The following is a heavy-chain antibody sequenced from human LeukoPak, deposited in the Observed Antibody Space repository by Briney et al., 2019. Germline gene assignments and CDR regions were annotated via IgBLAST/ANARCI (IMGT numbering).Heavy chain of an antibody. CDR3: ASLYSSSWYFYYGMDV. V-gene: IGHV4-34*01. J-gene: IGHJ6*02. CDR1: GGSISSYY. D-gene: IGHD6-13*01. CDR2: INHSGST. Sequence: PSETLSLTCTVSGGSISSYYWSWIRQPPGKGLEWIGEINHSGSTNYNPSLKSRVTISVDTSKNQFSLKLSSVTAADTAVYYCASLYSSSWYFYYGMDVWGQGTTVTVSS.